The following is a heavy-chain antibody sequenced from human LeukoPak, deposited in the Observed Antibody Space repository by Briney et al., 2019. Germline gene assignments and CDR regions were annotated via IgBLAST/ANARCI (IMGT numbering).Heavy chain of an antibody. Sequence: GGSLRLSCAASGFTFGSCCMNWVRRAPGKGLEWVSSISSSSSYIYYADSVKGRFTISRDNAKNSLYLQMDSLRAEDTAVYYCARLKGPRYYYDSSGLNYWGQGTLVTVPS. CDR1: GFTFGSCC. D-gene: IGHD3-22*01. J-gene: IGHJ4*02. CDR2: ISSSSSYI. V-gene: IGHV3-21*01. CDR3: ARLKGPRYYYDSSGLNY.